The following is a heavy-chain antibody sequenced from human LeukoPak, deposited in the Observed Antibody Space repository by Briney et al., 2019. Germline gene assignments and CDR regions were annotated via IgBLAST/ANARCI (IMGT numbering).Heavy chain of an antibody. D-gene: IGHD5-18*01. CDR3: AKANGGGYSYGHIDY. J-gene: IGHJ4*02. CDR2: IRYDGSNK. Sequence: GGSLRLSCAASGFTFSSYWMSWVRQAPGKGLEWVAFIRYDGSNKYYADSVKGRFTISRDNSKNTLYLQMNSLRAEDTAVYYCAKANGGGYSYGHIDYWGQGTLVTVSS. V-gene: IGHV3-30*02. CDR1: GFTFSSYW.